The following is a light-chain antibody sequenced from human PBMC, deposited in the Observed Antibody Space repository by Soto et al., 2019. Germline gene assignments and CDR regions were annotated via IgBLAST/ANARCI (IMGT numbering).Light chain of an antibody. CDR3: QQYGGSPPYT. J-gene: IGKJ2*01. V-gene: IGKV3-20*01. CDR2: VAS. Sequence: DIVLTQSPGTLSLSPGERVTLSCRASQSVSSSYLAWYQQKPAQAPRLLIYVASNRATGIPDRFSGSGSGTDFTLTISRLEPEDFAVYYCQQYGGSPPYTFGQGTKLEIK. CDR1: QSVSSSY.